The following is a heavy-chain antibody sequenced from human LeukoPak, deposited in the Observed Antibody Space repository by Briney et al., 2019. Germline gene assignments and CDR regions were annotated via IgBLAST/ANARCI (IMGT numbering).Heavy chain of an antibody. D-gene: IGHD3-3*01. Sequence: SETLSLTCAVYGGSFSGYYWSWIRQPPGKGLEWIGEINHSGSTNYNPSLKSRVTISVDTSKNQFSLKLSSVTAADTAVYCCAREGRGGLRFLEWLWYGMDVWGQGTTVTVSS. J-gene: IGHJ6*02. V-gene: IGHV4-34*01. CDR2: INHSGST. CDR1: GGSFSGYY. CDR3: AREGRGGLRFLEWLWYGMDV.